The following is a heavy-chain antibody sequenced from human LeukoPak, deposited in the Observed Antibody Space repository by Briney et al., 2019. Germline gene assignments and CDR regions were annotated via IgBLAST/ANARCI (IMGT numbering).Heavy chain of an antibody. CDR1: GGSISSYY. J-gene: IGHJ3*02. CDR3: ARGGTGAFDI. D-gene: IGHD1-1*01. CDR2: IYYSGST. Sequence: PSETLSLTCTVSGGSISSYYWSWIRQPPGKGLEWIGYIYYSGSTNYNPSLKSRVTISVDKSKNQFSLKLSSVTAADTAVYYCARGGTGAFDIWGQGTMVTISS. V-gene: IGHV4-59*12.